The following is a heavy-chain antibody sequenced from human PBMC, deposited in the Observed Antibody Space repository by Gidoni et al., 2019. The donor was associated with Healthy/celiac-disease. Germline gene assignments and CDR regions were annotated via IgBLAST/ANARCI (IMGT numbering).Heavy chain of an antibody. D-gene: IGHD6-13*01. Sequence: QVQLQESGPGLVKPSQTLSLTCTVSGGSISSGSYYWSWIRQPAGKGLEWIGRIYTSGSTNYNPSLKSRVTISVDTSKNQFSLKLSSVTAADTAVYYCAAIAAALDYWGQGTLVTVSS. CDR2: IYTSGST. CDR1: GGSISSGSYY. CDR3: AAIAAALDY. V-gene: IGHV4-61*02. J-gene: IGHJ4*02.